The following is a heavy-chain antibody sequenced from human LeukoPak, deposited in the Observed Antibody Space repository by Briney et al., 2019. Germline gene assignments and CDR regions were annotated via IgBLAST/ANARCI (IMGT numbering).Heavy chain of an antibody. CDR3: ARDTITRGFDY. CDR1: GGSISTYY. V-gene: IGHV4-59*01. J-gene: IGHJ4*02. Sequence: SETLSVTCTVSGGSISTYYWSWLRQPPGKGLEWIGYIYDSGCTNYNLSLMSRATIPVHKSKKQIPMMLSTVPPADTAVDYCARDTITRGFDYWGEGTLVTVSS. D-gene: IGHD3-9*01. CDR2: IYDSGCT.